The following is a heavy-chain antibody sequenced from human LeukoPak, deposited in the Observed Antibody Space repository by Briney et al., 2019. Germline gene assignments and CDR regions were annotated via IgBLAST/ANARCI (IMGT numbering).Heavy chain of an antibody. J-gene: IGHJ4*02. D-gene: IGHD3-9*01. CDR3: AKVSESNYDFLTGYYTPYYFDY. CDR2: ISDSGGST. V-gene: IGHV3-23*01. Sequence: SWVRQAPGXGLEWVSGISDSGGSTYYADSVKGRFTISRDNSKNMLYLQMNSLRAEDTAVYYCAKVSESNYDFLTGYYTPYYFDYWGQGTLVTVSS.